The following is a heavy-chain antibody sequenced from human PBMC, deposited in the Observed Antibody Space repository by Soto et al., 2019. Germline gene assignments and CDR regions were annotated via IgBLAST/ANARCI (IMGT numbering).Heavy chain of an antibody. J-gene: IGHJ5*02. CDR2: IYYSGST. CDR1: GGSVSSGSYY. D-gene: IGHD1-26*01. V-gene: IGHV4-61*01. Sequence: SETLSLTCTVSGGSVSSGSYYWSWIRQPPGKGLEWIGYIYYSGSTNYNPSLKSRVTISVDTSKNQFSLKLSSVTAADTAVYYCARAVLVGATLPTGSNWFDPWGQGTLVTVSS. CDR3: ARAVLVGATLPTGSNWFDP.